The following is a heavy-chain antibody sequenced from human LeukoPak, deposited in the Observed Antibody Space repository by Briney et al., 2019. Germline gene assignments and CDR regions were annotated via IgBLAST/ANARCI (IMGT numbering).Heavy chain of an antibody. J-gene: IGHJ4*02. CDR3: ARTAYCSSTSCHHAFDY. Sequence: ASVKVSCKASGGTFSSYAISWVRQAPGQGLEWMGGIIPIFGTANYAQKFQGRVTITTDESTSTAYMELSSLRSEDTAVYYCARTAYCSSTSCHHAFDYWGQGTLVTVSS. D-gene: IGHD2-2*01. CDR1: GGTFSSYA. V-gene: IGHV1-69*05. CDR2: IIPIFGTA.